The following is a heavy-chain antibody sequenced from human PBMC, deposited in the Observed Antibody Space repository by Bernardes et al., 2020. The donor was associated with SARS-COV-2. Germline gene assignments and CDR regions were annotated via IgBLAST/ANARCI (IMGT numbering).Heavy chain of an antibody. CDR1: GDSVTATY. D-gene: IGHD1-26*01. J-gene: IGHJ1*01. V-gene: IGHV1-2*02. Sequence: ASVKVSCKTSGDSVTATYIHWVRQAPGQGLEWMGWINPPSGGAFYAQNFQGRVVITRDTSLTTVFMELTNLTSDDTAVYYCEKDPRWALVDGGVDSWGQGTLVTVSA. CDR3: EKDPRWALVDGGVDS. CDR2: INPPSGGA.